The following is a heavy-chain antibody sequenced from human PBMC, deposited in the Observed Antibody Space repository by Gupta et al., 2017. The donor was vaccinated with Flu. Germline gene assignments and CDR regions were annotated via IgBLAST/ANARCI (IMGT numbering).Heavy chain of an antibody. CDR1: GFGLSYAY. CDR3: TTDSSGGISFDI. J-gene: IGHJ3*02. Sequence: ELQLVESGGGLVKPGGSLRLSCAASGFGLSYAYMKWIRQAPGKGLEWVGRLKSEIDGGAADYAAPVKDRFTISRDDSKNTLFLQMNSLRTDDTAVYYCTTDSSGGISFDIWGQGTMVTVS. CDR2: LKSEIDGGAA. V-gene: IGHV3-15*01. D-gene: IGHD3-16*01.